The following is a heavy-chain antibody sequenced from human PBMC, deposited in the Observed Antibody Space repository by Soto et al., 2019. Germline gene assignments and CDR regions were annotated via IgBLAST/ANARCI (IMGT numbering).Heavy chain of an antibody. J-gene: IGHJ4*02. Sequence: GESLKISCKGSGYSFTSYWISWVRQMPGKGLEWMGRIDPSDSYTNYSPYFQGHVTISADKSISTSFLPWSSLKALDTAMYYCAARDYDSSGYLLLWGQGTLVTVSS. D-gene: IGHD3-22*01. CDR2: IDPSDSYT. V-gene: IGHV5-10-1*01. CDR3: AARDYDSSGYLLL. CDR1: GYSFTSYW.